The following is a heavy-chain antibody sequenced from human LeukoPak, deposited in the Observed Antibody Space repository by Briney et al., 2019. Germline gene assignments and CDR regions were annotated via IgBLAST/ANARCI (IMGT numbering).Heavy chain of an antibody. Sequence: SETLSLTCTVSGGSISSYYWGWIRQPPGKGLEWIGTIYYSGSTYYNASLRSRVTISVDTSRNQFSLQLSYVTAADTALYYCARLPLYCTGGTCYRSYFDYWGQGTLVTVSS. CDR2: IYYSGST. CDR3: ARLPLYCTGGTCYRSYFDY. CDR1: GGSISSYY. D-gene: IGHD2-15*01. V-gene: IGHV4-39*01. J-gene: IGHJ4*02.